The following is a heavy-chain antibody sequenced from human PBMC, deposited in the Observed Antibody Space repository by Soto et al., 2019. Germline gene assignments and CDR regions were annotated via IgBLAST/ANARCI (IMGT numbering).Heavy chain of an antibody. Sequence: ASVKVSCQTSGYTFSNYGITWVRQAPGQPLEWLGWISLYSDGTNYAQKFQGRVSMTTDTSTTTAYMELSSLRSDDTAVYYCARVVPGAEAWFGPWGQGTLVTVSS. V-gene: IGHV1-18*01. CDR2: ISLYSDGT. CDR3: ARVVPGAEAWFGP. J-gene: IGHJ5*02. D-gene: IGHD2-2*01. CDR1: GYTFSNYG.